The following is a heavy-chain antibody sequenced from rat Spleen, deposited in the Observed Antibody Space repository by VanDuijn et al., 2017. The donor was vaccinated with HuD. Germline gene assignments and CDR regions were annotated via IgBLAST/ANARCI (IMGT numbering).Heavy chain of an antibody. J-gene: IGHJ4*01. V-gene: IGHV5-22*01. CDR3: ARHMDA. CDR2: ISYEGSST. Sequence: EVHLVESGGGLVQPGRSLKLSCAASGFTFSSFPMAWVRQAPKKGLEWVASISYEGSSTYYGDSVKGRFTISRDNAKSTLYLQMNSLRSEDTATYYCARHMDAWGQGASVTVSS. CDR1: GFTFSSFP.